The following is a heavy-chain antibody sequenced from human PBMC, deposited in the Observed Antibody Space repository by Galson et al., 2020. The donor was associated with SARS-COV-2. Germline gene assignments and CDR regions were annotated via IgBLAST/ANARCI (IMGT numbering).Heavy chain of an antibody. D-gene: IGHD5-18*01. Sequence: GGSLRLSCAASGFTFSGSAMHWVRQASGKGLEWVGRIRSKANSYATAYAASVKGRFTISRDDSKNTACLQMNSLKTEDTAVYYCTRSSRSDTAMVISYYYYGMDVWGQGTTVTVSS. CDR1: GFTFSGSA. J-gene: IGHJ6*02. V-gene: IGHV3-73*01. CDR3: TRSSRSDTAMVISYYYYGMDV. CDR2: IRSKANSYAT.